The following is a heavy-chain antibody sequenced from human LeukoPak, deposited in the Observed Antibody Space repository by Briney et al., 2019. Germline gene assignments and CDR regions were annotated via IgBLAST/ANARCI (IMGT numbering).Heavy chain of an antibody. D-gene: IGHD2-15*01. CDR1: GYTFTSYG. V-gene: IGHV1-18*01. J-gene: IGHJ4*02. CDR2: ISAYNGNT. CDR3: ASLVRCSGGSCHAFDY. Sequence: ASVKVSCKASGYTFTSYGISWVRQAPGQGLEWMGWISAYNGNTNYAQKLQGRVTMTTDTSTSTAYMELSSLRSEDTAVYYCASLVRCSGGSCHAFDYWGQGTLVTVSS.